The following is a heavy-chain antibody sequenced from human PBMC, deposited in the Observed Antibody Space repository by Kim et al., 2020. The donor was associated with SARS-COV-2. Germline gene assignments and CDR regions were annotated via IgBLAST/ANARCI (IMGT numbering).Heavy chain of an antibody. Sequence: TNYNPSLKSRVTISVDTSKNQFSLKLSSVTAADTAVYYCARIDPIYYFDYWGQGTLVTVSS. D-gene: IGHD3-22*01. J-gene: IGHJ4*02. CDR2: T. CDR3: ARIDPIYYFDY. V-gene: IGHV4-34*01.